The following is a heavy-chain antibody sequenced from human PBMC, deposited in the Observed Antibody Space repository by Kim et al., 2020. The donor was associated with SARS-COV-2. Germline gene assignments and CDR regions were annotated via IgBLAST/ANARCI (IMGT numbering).Heavy chain of an antibody. Sequence: GGSLRLSCAASGFTFSSYSMNWVRQAPGKGLEWVSSISSSSSYIYYADSVKGRFTISRDNAKNSLYLQMNSLRAEDTAVYYCAREGGGYYYDSSGYYDCSRVRLCRRHYYYGMDVWGQGTTVTVSS. D-gene: IGHD3-22*01. J-gene: IGHJ6*02. CDR3: AREGGGYYYDSSGYYDCSRVRLCRRHYYYGMDV. CDR1: GFTFSSYS. V-gene: IGHV3-21*01. CDR2: ISSSSSYI.